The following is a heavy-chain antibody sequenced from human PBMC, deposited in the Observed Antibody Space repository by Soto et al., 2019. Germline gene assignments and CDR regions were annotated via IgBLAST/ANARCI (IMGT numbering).Heavy chain of an antibody. CDR2: IHAGNGDT. V-gene: IGHV1-3*01. CDR3: AIVDCSSTSCQYYFDY. Sequence: QVHLVQSGAEVKKPGASVKLSCKAFGYTFTNFAIRWARQAPGERLEWMGWIHAGNGDTVYSQNFQGRVTIAKDTSARTAYMELSSLRSEDTALYYCAIVDCSSTSCQYYFDYWGQGTPVTVSS. J-gene: IGHJ4*02. CDR1: GYTFTNFA. D-gene: IGHD2-2*01.